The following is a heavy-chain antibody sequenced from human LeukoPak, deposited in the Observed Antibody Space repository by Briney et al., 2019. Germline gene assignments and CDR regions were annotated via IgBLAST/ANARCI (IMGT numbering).Heavy chain of an antibody. CDR2: IQNSAIYRAKI. V-gene: IGHV4-59*08. CDR1: GGSISSYY. Sequence: SETLSLTCTVSGGSISSYYWTWIRQPPGKGLEWVGYIQNSAIYRAKIKSSPSLQSRVSLSIDTSKNQVSLTVNSVTAADTAVYYCARLSSTLYYSMDVWGPGTAVTVSS. D-gene: IGHD6-6*01. J-gene: IGHJ6*02. CDR3: ARLSSTLYYSMDV.